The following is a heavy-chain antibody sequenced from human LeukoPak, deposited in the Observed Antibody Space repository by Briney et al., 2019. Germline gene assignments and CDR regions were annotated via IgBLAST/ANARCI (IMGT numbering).Heavy chain of an antibody. V-gene: IGHV4-39*07. CDR2: IYYSGST. J-gene: IGHJ5*02. D-gene: IGHD4-17*01. Sequence: SETLSLTCTVSGGSISGSSYYWGWIRQPPGKGLEWIGSIYYSGSTYYNPSLKSRVTISVDTSRNQFSLKLSSVTAADTAVYYCARDHQFHDYGDYVWDWFDPWGQGTLVTVSS. CDR3: ARDHQFHDYGDYVWDWFDP. CDR1: GGSISGSSYY.